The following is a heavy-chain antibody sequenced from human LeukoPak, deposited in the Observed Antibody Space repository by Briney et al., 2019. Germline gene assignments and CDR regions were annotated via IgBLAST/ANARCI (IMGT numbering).Heavy chain of an antibody. D-gene: IGHD4-11*01. V-gene: IGHV4-39*07. J-gene: IGHJ3*02. CDR1: GGSISSSSYY. CDR3: ARAPWAYGNYVHAFDI. CDR2: IYYSGST. Sequence: SETLSLTCTVSGGSISSSSYYWGWMRQPPGKGMEWIGSIYYSGSTYYNPSLKSRVTISVDTSKNQFSLKLSSVTAADTAVYYCARAPWAYGNYVHAFDIWGHGTMVTVSS.